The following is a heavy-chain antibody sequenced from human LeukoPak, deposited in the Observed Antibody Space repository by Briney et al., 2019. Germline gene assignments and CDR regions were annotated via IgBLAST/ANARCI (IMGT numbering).Heavy chain of an antibody. V-gene: IGHV1-69*05. CDR2: IIPIFGTA. J-gene: IGHJ4*02. Sequence: ASVKVSCKASGRTFSSYAISWVRQAPGQGLEWMGRIIPIFGTANYAQKFQGRVTITTDESTSTAYMELSSLRSEDTAVYYCASLNYDILTGYYGFDYWGQGTLVTVSS. CDR1: GRTFSSYA. D-gene: IGHD3-9*01. CDR3: ASLNYDILTGYYGFDY.